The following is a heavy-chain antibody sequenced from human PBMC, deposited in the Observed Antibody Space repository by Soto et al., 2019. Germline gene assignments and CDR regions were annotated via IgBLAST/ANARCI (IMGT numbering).Heavy chain of an antibody. D-gene: IGHD3-22*01. V-gene: IGHV4-34*01. CDR1: GGSFSGYY. Sequence: SETLSLTCAVYGGSFSGYYWSWIRQPPGKGLEWIGEINHSGSTNYNPSLKSRVTISVDTPKNQFSLKLSSVTAADTAVYYCARERYYDSSGYYYSWFDPWGQGTLVT. CDR2: INHSGST. CDR3: ARERYYDSSGYYYSWFDP. J-gene: IGHJ5*02.